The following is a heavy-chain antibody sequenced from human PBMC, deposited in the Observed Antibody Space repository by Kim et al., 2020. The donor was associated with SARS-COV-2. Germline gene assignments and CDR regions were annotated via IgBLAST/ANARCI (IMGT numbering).Heavy chain of an antibody. V-gene: IGHV4-39*07. CDR1: GGSISSSSYY. D-gene: IGHD6-19*01. CDR2: IYYSGST. Sequence: SETLSLTCTVSGGSISSSSYYWGWIRQPPGKGLEWIGSIYYSGSTYYNPSLKSRVTISVDTSKNQFSLKLSSVTAADTAVYYCARAVAATRYNWFDPWGQGTLVTSPQ. J-gene: IGHJ5*02. CDR3: ARAVAATRYNWFDP.